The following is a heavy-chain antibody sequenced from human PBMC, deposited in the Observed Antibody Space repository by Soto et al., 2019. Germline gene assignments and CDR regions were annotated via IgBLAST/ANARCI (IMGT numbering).Heavy chain of an antibody. D-gene: IGHD1-20*01. Sequence: EVQMLESGGGLVQPGGSLRLSCAASGFTFSSYAMNWVRQAPGKGLEWVSVISGSGSSTYYADYVKGRFTISRDNSKNTLYVQMNSLRAEDTGVYYCAKAISGYNAPLDHWGQGTRVTVSS. CDR1: GFTFSSYA. CDR3: AKAISGYNAPLDH. V-gene: IGHV3-23*01. CDR2: ISGSGSST. J-gene: IGHJ4*02.